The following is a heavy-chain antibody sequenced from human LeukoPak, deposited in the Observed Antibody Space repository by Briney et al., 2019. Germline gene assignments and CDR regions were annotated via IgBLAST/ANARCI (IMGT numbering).Heavy chain of an antibody. CDR2: INHSGST. CDR3: ARGHGNYGAFSLFLRTYYFDY. CDR1: GGSISSSSYY. Sequence: SETLSLTCTVSGGSISSSSYYWRWIRQPPGKGLEWIGEINHSGSTNYNPSLKSRVTISVDTSKNQFSLKLSSVTAADTAVYYCARGHGNYGAFSLFLRTYYFDYWGQGTLVTASS. V-gene: IGHV4-39*07. D-gene: IGHD1-7*01. J-gene: IGHJ4*02.